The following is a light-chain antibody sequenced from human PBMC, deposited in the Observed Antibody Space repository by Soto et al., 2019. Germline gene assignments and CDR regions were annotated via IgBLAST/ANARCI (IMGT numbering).Light chain of an antibody. V-gene: IGLV2-14*01. CDR2: DVS. Sequence: QSALTQPASVSGSPXQSITIXCTGTSSDVGDYNYVSWYQQHPGKAPKVMIYDVSNRPSGVSNRFSGSKSGNTASLTISGLQAEDEADYYCSSYTSSSTLVFGTGTKVTVL. CDR1: SSDVGDYNY. J-gene: IGLJ1*01. CDR3: SSYTSSSTLV.